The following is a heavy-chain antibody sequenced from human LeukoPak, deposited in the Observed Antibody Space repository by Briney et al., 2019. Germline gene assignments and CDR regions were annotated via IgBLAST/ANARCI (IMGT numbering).Heavy chain of an antibody. CDR3: ARDRSTNSYAEYFFDY. CDR2: ISTSSSYI. V-gene: IGHV3-21*01. CDR1: GFTFRSYS. D-gene: IGHD3-16*01. J-gene: IGHJ4*02. Sequence: GGSLRLSCAASGFTFRSYSINWVRQAPGKGLEWVSSISTSSSYIYYADSVKGRFTISRDNAKNLLYLQMNSLRAEDTAVYHCARDRSTNSYAEYFFDYWGQGNLVTVSS.